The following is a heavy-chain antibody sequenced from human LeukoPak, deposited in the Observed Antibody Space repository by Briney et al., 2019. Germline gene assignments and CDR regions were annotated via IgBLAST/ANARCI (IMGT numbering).Heavy chain of an antibody. J-gene: IGHJ4*02. CDR2: IYSGGST. CDR1: GFTLSSYW. D-gene: IGHD4-23*01. V-gene: IGHV3-53*01. CDR3: ARAVGQVVTPLAY. Sequence: GGSLRLSCVASGFTLSSYWMSWVRQAPGKGLEWVSVIYSGGSTYYADSVKGRFTISRDNSKNTLYLQMNSLRAEDTAVYYCARAVGQVVTPLAYWGQGTLVTVSS.